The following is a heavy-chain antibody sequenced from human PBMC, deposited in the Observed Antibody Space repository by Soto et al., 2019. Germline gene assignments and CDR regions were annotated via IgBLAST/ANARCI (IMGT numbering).Heavy chain of an antibody. CDR1: GYTFTSYG. J-gene: IGHJ6*03. CDR2: ISAYNGNT. CDR3: ARDFLHRFGVVNYYYYYYMDV. V-gene: IGHV1-18*01. D-gene: IGHD3-3*01. Sequence: EASVKVSCKASGYTFTSYGISWVRQSPGQGLEWMGWISAYNGNTNYAQKLQGRVTMTTDTSTSTAYMELRSLRSDDTAVYYCARDFLHRFGVVNYYYYYYMDVWGKGTTVTVSS.